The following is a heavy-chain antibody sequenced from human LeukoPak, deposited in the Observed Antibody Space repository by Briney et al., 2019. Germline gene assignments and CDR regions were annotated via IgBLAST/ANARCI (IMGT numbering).Heavy chain of an antibody. CDR1: GYSFTSYD. Sequence: ASVTVSFKASGYSFTSYDINWVRQATGQGLEWMGWMNPNSGNTGYAQKFQGRVTITRNTSISTAYMELSSLRSEDTAVYYCARGFGGSYDSWFDPWGQGTLVTVSS. J-gene: IGHJ5*02. V-gene: IGHV1-8*03. CDR3: ARGFGGSYDSWFDP. D-gene: IGHD1-26*01. CDR2: MNPNSGNT.